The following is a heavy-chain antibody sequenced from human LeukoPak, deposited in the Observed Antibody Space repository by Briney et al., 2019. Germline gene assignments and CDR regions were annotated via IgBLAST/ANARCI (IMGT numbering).Heavy chain of an antibody. V-gene: IGHV4-59*08. J-gene: IGHJ5*02. CDR1: GGSISSYY. CDR2: IYYSGST. CDR3: ARGYGSASYYKVWSWFDP. Sequence: SETLSLTCTVSGGSISSYYWSWIRQPPGKGLEWIGYIYYSGSTNDNPSLKSRVTISVDTSKNQFSLKLSSVTAADTAVYYCARGYGSASYYKVWSWFDPWGQGTLVTVSS. D-gene: IGHD3-10*01.